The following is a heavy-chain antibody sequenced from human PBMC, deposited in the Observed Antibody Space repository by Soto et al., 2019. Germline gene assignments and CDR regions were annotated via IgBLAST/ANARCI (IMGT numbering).Heavy chain of an antibody. J-gene: IGHJ3*02. D-gene: IGHD5-12*01. V-gene: IGHV1-18*01. Sequence: ASVKVSCKASGYTFTSYGISWVRQAPGQGLEWMGWISAYNGNTNYAQKLQGRVTMTTDTSTSTAYMELRSLRSDDTAVYYCARDYDVDIVATIHDDAFDIWGQGTMVTVSS. CDR2: ISAYNGNT. CDR1: GYTFTSYG. CDR3: ARDYDVDIVATIHDDAFDI.